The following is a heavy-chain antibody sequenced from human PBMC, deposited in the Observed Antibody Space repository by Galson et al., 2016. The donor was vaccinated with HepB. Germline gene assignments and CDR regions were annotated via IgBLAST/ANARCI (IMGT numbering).Heavy chain of an antibody. CDR1: GVTFSTSA. J-gene: IGHJ4*02. CDR2: IVAGNGDT. V-gene: IGHV1-58*01. Sequence: SVKVSCKASGVTFSTSAVQWVRQARGQHLEWIGWIVAGNGDTKYAQKFQERVTITRDMSTRTAYMELSSLTSEDTAVYYCARDGGSGWSRLWWGQGTLVAVSS. CDR3: ARDGGSGWSRLW. D-gene: IGHD6-19*01.